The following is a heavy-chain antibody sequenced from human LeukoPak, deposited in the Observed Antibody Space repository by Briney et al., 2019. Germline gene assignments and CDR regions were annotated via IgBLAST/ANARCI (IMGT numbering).Heavy chain of an antibody. CDR1: GRSISSYY. D-gene: IGHD6-19*01. CDR3: SRYSSGWYENWFDP. J-gene: IGHJ5*02. CDR2: IYNSGST. V-gene: IGHV4-59*01. Sequence: PSETLSLTCTVSGRSISSYYWSWIRQPPGKGLEWIGYIYNSGSTKYNPTLKSRVTISVDTSKNQFSLKLSSVTAADTAVYYCSRYSSGWYENWFDPWGQGTLVTVSS.